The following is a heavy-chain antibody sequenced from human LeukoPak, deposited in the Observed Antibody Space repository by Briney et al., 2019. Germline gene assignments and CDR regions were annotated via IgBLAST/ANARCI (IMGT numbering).Heavy chain of an antibody. V-gene: IGHV3-23*01. CDR2: ISGSGGST. CDR1: GFTFSSYA. D-gene: IGHD4-17*01. J-gene: IGHJ4*02. Sequence: PGGSLRLSGVASGFTFSSYAMSWVRQAPGKGLEWVSAISGSGGSTYYADSVKGRFTISRDNSKNMLYLQMNSLRAEDTAVYYCAKDLDYAHYYFDYWGQGTLVTVSS. CDR3: AKDLDYAHYYFDY.